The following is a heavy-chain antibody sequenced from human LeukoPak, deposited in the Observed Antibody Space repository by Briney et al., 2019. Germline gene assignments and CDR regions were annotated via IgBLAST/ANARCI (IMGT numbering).Heavy chain of an antibody. CDR3: ARDVQSTPYYYYGMDV. V-gene: IGHV3-66*01. D-gene: IGHD2-15*01. J-gene: IGHJ6*02. Sequence: PGGSLRLSCAASEFTVSDNYMSWVRQAPGKGLEWVSLIYSGGSTYYADSVKGRFTISRDNSKNTLYLQMNSLRAEDTAVYYCARDVQSTPYYYYGMDVWGQGTTVTVSS. CDR2: IYSGGST. CDR1: EFTVSDNY.